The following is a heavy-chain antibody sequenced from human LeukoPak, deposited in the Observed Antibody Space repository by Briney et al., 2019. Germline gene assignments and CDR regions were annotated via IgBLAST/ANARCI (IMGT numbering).Heavy chain of an antibody. Sequence: HWASVKVSCKASGYTFTSYAMHWVRQAPGQRLEWMGWINAGNGNTKYSQKFQGSVTITRDTSASIAYMELSSLRSEDTAVYYCAREWELLWFDPWGQGTLVTVSS. J-gene: IGHJ5*02. V-gene: IGHV1-3*01. CDR1: GYTFTSYA. CDR3: AREWELLWFDP. D-gene: IGHD1-26*01. CDR2: INAGNGNT.